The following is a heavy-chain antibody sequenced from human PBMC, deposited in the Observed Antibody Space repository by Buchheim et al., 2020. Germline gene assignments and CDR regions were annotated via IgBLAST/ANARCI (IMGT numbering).Heavy chain of an antibody. CDR3: ARGTLVFYIVGARRVSEFDY. D-gene: IGHD1-26*01. Sequence: QVQLQESGPGLVKPSQTLSLTCTVSGGSISSGGYYWSWIRQPPGKGLEWIGEINHSGSTNYNPSLKSRVTISVDTSKNQFSLKLSSVTAADTAVYYCARGTLVFYIVGARRVSEFDYWGQGTL. CDR2: INHSGST. CDR1: GGSISSGGYY. J-gene: IGHJ4*02. V-gene: IGHV4-31*03.